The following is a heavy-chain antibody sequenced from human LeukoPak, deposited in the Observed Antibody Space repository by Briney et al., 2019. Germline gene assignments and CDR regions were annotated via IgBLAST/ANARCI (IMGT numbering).Heavy chain of an antibody. Sequence: PGGSLRLSCAASGFTFSSYALSWVRHAPGKGLEGVSAITDSTYFADSVKGRFTISRDSSKNTVYLQMNSLRAEDTAVYYCARYCSGGRCYSGLDPWGQGALVTVSS. V-gene: IGHV3-23*01. D-gene: IGHD2-15*01. J-gene: IGHJ5*02. CDR2: ITDST. CDR3: ARYCSGGRCYSGLDP. CDR1: GFTFSSYA.